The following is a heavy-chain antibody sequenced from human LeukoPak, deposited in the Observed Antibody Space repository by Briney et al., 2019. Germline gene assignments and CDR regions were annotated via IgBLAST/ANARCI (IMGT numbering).Heavy chain of an antibody. D-gene: IGHD5-12*01. J-gene: IGHJ4*02. CDR1: GFTFGDYA. CDR3: LADIVATIISQFGY. Sequence: GGSLRLSCTASGFTFGDYAMSWVRQAPGKGLEWVGFIRSKAYGGTTEYAASVKGRFTISRDDSKSIAYLQMNRLKPEDTAVYYFLADIVATIISQFGYWAQGTLVTVSS. V-gene: IGHV3-49*04. CDR2: IRSKAYGGTT.